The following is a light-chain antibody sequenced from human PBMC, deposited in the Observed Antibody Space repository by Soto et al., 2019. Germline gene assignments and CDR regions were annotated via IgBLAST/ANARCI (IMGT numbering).Light chain of an antibody. J-gene: IGKJ5*01. CDR3: QQYYSYPRT. CDR2: AAS. V-gene: IGKV1-8*01. Sequence: AIRMTQSPSSFSASTGDRVTITCRASQGISSYLAWYQQKPGKAPKLLIYAASTLQSGVPSRFSGSGSGTDFTLTTSCLQSEDFATYYCQQYYSYPRTFGQGTRLETK. CDR1: QGISSY.